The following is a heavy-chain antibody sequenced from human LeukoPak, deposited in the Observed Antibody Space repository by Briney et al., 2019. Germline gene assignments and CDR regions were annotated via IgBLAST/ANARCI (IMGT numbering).Heavy chain of an antibody. CDR3: ATEVYDFVVVVAVKAYGMDV. Sequence: GRSLRLSCAASGFTFSSYAMHWVRQAPGKGLEWVGVISYDGSNKYYADSVKGRFTISRDTSKNTLYLQMNCLRAEDTAVYYCATEVYDFVVVVAVKAYGMDVCGKGTTVTVSS. CDR1: GFTFSSYA. J-gene: IGHJ6*04. V-gene: IGHV3-30*04. CDR2: ISYDGSNK. D-gene: IGHD2-15*01.